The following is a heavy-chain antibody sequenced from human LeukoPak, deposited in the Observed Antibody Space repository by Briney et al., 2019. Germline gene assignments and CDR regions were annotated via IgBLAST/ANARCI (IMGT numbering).Heavy chain of an antibody. J-gene: IGHJ4*02. CDR2: INHSGST. V-gene: IGHV4-4*02. Sequence: SETLSLTCAVSGGSISSSNWWSWVRQPPGKGLEWIGEINHSGSTNYNPSLKSRVTISVDTSKNQFSLKLSSVTAADTAVYYCARALGATFDPFDYWGQGTLVTVSP. CDR3: ARALGATFDPFDY. D-gene: IGHD1-26*01. CDR1: GGSISSSNW.